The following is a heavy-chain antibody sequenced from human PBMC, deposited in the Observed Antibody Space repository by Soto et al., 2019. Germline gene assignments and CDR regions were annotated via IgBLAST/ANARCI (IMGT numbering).Heavy chain of an antibody. CDR2: IYYSGSS. V-gene: IGHV4-59*08. CDR3: ARHSSSWPIFDY. J-gene: IGHJ4*02. Sequence: PSETLSLTCTVSGGSIGNSYWRWIRQSPGKGLEWIGYIYYSGSSNYNPSLKSRVSISVDTSKNQFSLKLSSVTAADTAVYYCARHSSSWPIFDYWGQGTLVTVS. CDR1: GGSIGNSY. D-gene: IGHD6-13*01.